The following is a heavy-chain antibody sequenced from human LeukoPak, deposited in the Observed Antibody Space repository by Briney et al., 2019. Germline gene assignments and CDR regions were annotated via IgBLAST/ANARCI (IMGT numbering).Heavy chain of an antibody. J-gene: IGHJ5*02. CDR3: ARRVGWSGYYFFDP. V-gene: IGHV4-59*01. Sequence: PSETLSLTCTVSGGSISSYYWSWIRQPPGKGLEWIGYIYYSGSTNYNPSLKSRVTMSVDTSKNQFSLKLSSVTAADTAVYYCARRVGWSGYYFFDPWGQGTLVTVSS. D-gene: IGHD3-3*01. CDR2: IYYSGST. CDR1: GGSISSYY.